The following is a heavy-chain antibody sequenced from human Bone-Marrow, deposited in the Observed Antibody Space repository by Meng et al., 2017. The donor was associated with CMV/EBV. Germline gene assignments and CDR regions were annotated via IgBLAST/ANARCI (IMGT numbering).Heavy chain of an antibody. CDR3: ARDHVVRGVYCAY. Sequence: CEASGYTFTSYAISWVRQAPGQGPEWMGWISAYSGKTKIAQKFEDRLSMTTDTSTNTAYMDLRSLTSDDTAVYYCARDHVVRGVYCAYWGQGTLVTVSS. V-gene: IGHV1-18*01. CDR2: ISAYSGKT. CDR1: GYTFTSYA. D-gene: IGHD3-10*01. J-gene: IGHJ4*02.